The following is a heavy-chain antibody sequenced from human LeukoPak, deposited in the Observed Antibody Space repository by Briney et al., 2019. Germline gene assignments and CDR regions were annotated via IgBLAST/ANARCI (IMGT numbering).Heavy chain of an antibody. CDR3: ARAAAGTGYYFDY. Sequence: ASVKVSCKASGGTFSSYAISWVRQAPGQGLEWMGRIIPIFGIANYAQRFQGRVTITADKSTSTAYMELCRLRSEDTAVDYCARAAAGTGYYFDYWGQGTLVTVSS. CDR2: IIPIFGIA. D-gene: IGHD6-13*01. V-gene: IGHV1-69*04. J-gene: IGHJ4*02. CDR1: GGTFSSYA.